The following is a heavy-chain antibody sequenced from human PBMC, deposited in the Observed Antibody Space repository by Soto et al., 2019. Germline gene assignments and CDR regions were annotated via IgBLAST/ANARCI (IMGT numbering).Heavy chain of an antibody. V-gene: IGHV3-13*01. CDR1: GFTFSSYD. Sequence: EVQLVESGGGLVQPGGSLRLSCAASGFTFSSYDMHWVRQATGKGLEWVSAIGTAGDTYYPGSVKGRFTISRENAKNSLYLQMNSLRAEDTAVYYCARVLPFPVLYGMGVWGQGTTVTVSS. CDR2: IGTAGDT. CDR3: ARVLPFPVLYGMGV. J-gene: IGHJ6*02.